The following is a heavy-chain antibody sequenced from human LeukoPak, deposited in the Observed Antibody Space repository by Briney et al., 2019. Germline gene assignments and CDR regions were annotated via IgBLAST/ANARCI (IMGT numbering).Heavy chain of an antibody. Sequence: SETLSLTCTVSGGSISSGSYYWSWIRQPPGKGLEWIGYIYYSGSTNYNPSLKGRVTISVDTSKNQFSLKPSSVTAADTAVYYCARGQGWNLKYYYYMDVWGKGTRVTVSS. CDR2: IYYSGST. CDR1: GGSISSGSYY. D-gene: IGHD1-1*01. J-gene: IGHJ6*03. CDR3: ARGQGWNLKYYYYMDV. V-gene: IGHV4-61*01.